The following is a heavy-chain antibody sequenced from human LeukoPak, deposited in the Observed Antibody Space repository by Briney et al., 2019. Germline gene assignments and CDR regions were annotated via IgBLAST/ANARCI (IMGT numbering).Heavy chain of an antibody. D-gene: IGHD3-3*01. CDR2: ISSSSSYI. CDR3: AGGSVRFLEWLFRDY. J-gene: IGHJ4*02. V-gene: IGHV3-21*01. Sequence: ETLSLTCAVYGGSFSGYYWSWIRQPPGKGLEWVSSISSSSSYIYYADSVKGRFTISRDNAKNSLYLQMNSLRAEDTAVYYCAGGSVRFLEWLFRDYWGQGTLVTVSS. CDR1: GGSFSGYY.